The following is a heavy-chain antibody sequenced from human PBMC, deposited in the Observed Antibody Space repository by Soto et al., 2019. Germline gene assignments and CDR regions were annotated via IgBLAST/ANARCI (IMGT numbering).Heavy chain of an antibody. CDR2: INWNDGST. D-gene: IGHD3-10*01. CDR1: GFTFDDYG. CDR3: ARANRDYYYYYKDV. J-gene: IGHJ6*03. V-gene: IGHV3-20*01. Sequence: GGSLRLSCAASGFTFDDYGMSWVRQAPGKGLEWVSGINWNDGSTGYADSVKGRFTISRDNAKNSLYLQMNSLRAEDTALYHCARANRDYYYYYKDVWSKGTTVTVSS.